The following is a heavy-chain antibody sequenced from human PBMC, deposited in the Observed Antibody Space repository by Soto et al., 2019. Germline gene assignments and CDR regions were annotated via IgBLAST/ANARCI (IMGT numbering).Heavy chain of an antibody. CDR1: GFTFSLYT. Sequence: GGSLRLSCAASGFTFSLYTMNWVRQAPGKGLEWVSSITSSSSSIYYADSVKGRFTIFRDNPKNSLYLQINSLRAEDTAVYYCARDPTVTPGYWGQGTLVTVSS. V-gene: IGHV3-21*01. J-gene: IGHJ4*02. CDR2: ITSSSSSI. D-gene: IGHD4-17*01. CDR3: ARDPTVTPGY.